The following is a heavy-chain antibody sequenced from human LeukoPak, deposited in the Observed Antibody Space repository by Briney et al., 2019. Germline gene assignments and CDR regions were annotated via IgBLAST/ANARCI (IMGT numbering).Heavy chain of an antibody. CDR1: GFTFSSSW. J-gene: IGHJ4*02. Sequence: GGSLRLSCAASGFTFSSSWMNWVRQAPGKGLEWVANIKQDGSEKYYVDSVKGRFTISRDNANNSLYLQMNTLRAEDTAVYYCASLDYWGQGTLVTVSS. V-gene: IGHV3-7*01. CDR3: ASLDY. CDR2: IKQDGSEK.